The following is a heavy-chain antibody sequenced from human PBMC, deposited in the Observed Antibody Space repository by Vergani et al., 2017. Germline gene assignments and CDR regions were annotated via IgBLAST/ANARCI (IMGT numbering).Heavy chain of an antibody. D-gene: IGHD6-13*01. CDR2: IYYSGST. J-gene: IGHJ5*02. CDR3: ARVQEGGAAAFGDPFEP. V-gene: IGHV4-59*01. Sequence: QVQLQESGPGLVKPSETLSLTCTVSGGSISSYYWSWIRQPPGKGLEWIGYIYYSGSTNYNPSLKSRVTRSVDTSKNQFSLKLRSVTAADTAVYYCARVQEGGAAAFGDPFEPWGQGTLVAVSS. CDR1: GGSISSYY.